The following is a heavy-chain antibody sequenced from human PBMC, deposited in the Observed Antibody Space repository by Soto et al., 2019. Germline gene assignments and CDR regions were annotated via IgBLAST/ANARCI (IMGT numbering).Heavy chain of an antibody. Sequence: QVQLQESGPGLVRPSQTLSLTSTVSGGSINSGDSYWYWIRQHPEKGLEWIGYINYRGSTFYNPSLKSRIIISVDTSKNQFSLSLSSVTAADTAVYYCARDAPGVAPYWGQGTLVTVSS. V-gene: IGHV4-31*03. CDR1: GGSINSGDSY. CDR3: ARDAPGVAPY. CDR2: INYRGST. D-gene: IGHD2-15*01. J-gene: IGHJ4*02.